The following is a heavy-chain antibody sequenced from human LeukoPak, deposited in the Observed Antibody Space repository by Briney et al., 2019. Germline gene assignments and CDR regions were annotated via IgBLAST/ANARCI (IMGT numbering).Heavy chain of an antibody. J-gene: IGHJ3*02. Sequence: GGSLRLSCAASGFTVTNNYVTWVRQAPGKGLEWVSVIYSGGSTYYADSLKGRFTISRDNSKNTVYLQMNSLRAEDTAVYYCARYYDSSGQTGGAFDIWGQGTMVTVSS. CDR1: GFTVTNNY. V-gene: IGHV3-66*01. CDR3: ARYYDSSGQTGGAFDI. D-gene: IGHD3-22*01. CDR2: IYSGGST.